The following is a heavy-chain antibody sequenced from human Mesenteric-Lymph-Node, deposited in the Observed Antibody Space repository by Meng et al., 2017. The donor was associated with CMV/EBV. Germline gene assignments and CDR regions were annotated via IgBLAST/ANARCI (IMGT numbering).Heavy chain of an antibody. J-gene: IGHJ6*02. CDR2: IIYDGSGK. CDR1: GFTFRSYA. D-gene: IGHD6-19*01. CDR3: ARESVAGTRNLQHPPEWDYYGMDV. Sequence: GGSLRLSCAASGFTFRSYAMHWVRQAPGKGLEWVAVIIYDGSGKYTADSVKGRFTISRDNSKNTLYLQMDSLRPEDTAVYYCARESVAGTRNLQHPPEWDYYGMDVWGQGTTVTVSS. V-gene: IGHV3-30*04.